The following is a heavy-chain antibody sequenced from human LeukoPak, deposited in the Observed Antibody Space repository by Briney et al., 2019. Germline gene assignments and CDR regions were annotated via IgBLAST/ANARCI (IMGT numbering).Heavy chain of an antibody. CDR3: ARVRPTVTRYYFDY. J-gene: IGHJ4*02. CDR2: IYTSGST. CDR1: GGSISSGHYF. D-gene: IGHD4-17*01. V-gene: IGHV4-61*02. Sequence: SQILSLTCTVSGGSISSGHYFWPWIRQPAGKGLEWIGRIYTSGSTNYNPSLKSRVTISLDTSKNQFSLNLNSVTAADTAVYYCARVRPTVTRYYFDYWGQGTLVTVSS.